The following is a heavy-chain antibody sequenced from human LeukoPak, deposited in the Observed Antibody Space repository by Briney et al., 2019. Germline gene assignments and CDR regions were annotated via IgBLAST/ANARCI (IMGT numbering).Heavy chain of an antibody. CDR1: GYSFTSYW. Sequence: GDSLKISCKGSGYSFTSYWIGWVRQMPGKGLGWMGTIYPGDSETRYSPSFQGQVTISVDKFISTAYLQWSSLKASDTAMYYCANLIGGDFAFDVWGQGTMVTVSS. V-gene: IGHV5-51*01. CDR2: IYPGDSET. J-gene: IGHJ3*01. D-gene: IGHD2-21*02. CDR3: ANLIGGDFAFDV.